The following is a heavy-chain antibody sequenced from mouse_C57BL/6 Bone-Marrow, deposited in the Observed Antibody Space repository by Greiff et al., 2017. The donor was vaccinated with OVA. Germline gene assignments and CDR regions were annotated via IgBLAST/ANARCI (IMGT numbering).Heavy chain of an antibody. D-gene: IGHD2-1*01. CDR1: GYTFTSYW. J-gene: IGHJ2*01. Sequence: QVQLQQPGAELVRPGSSVKLSCKASGYTFTSYWMHWVKQRPIQGLEWIGNIDPSDSETHYNQKFKDKATLTVDKSSSTAYMQLSSLTSEDAAVYYCATNFYGKSDWGQGTTLTVSS. CDR2: IDPSDSET. CDR3: ATNFYGKSD. V-gene: IGHV1-52*01.